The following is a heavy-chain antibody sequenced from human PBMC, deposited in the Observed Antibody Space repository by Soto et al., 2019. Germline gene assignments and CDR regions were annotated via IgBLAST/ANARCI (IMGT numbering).Heavy chain of an antibody. J-gene: IGHJ4*02. CDR1: GGSFSGYY. CDR2: INHSGST. Sequence: PSETLSLTCAVYGGSFSGYYWSWIRQPPGKGLEWIGEINHSGSTNYNPSLKSRVTISVDTSKNQFSLKLSSVTAADTAVYYCARNPYNSWSKIGYFDYWGQGTLVTVSS. V-gene: IGHV4-34*01. CDR3: ARNPYNSWSKIGYFDY. D-gene: IGHD6-13*01.